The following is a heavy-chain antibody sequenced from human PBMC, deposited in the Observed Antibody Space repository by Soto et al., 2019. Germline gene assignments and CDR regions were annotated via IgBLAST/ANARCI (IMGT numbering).Heavy chain of an antibody. V-gene: IGHV3-53*02. Sequence: EVQLVETGGGLIQPGGSLRLSCAASGFTVSSNYMSWVLQAPGKGLEWVSVIYSGGSTYYADSVKGRFTISRDNSKNTLYLQMNSLRAEDTAVYYCARVDFWSGYNPWGQGTLVTVSS. CDR2: IYSGGST. CDR3: ARVDFWSGYNP. D-gene: IGHD3-3*01. J-gene: IGHJ5*02. CDR1: GFTVSSNY.